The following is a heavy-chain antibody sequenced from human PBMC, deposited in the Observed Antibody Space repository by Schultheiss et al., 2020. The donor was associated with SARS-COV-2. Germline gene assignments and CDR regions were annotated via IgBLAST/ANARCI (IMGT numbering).Heavy chain of an antibody. D-gene: IGHD3-22*01. V-gene: IGHV4-39*01. J-gene: IGHJ6*02. CDR1: GGSISSGGYY. CDR3: ARQARDSSGYYPLGGMDV. CDR2: INHSGST. Sequence: SQTLSLTCTVSGGSISSGGYYWSWIRQPPGKGLEWIGEINHSGSTNYNPSLKSRVTISVDTSKNQFSLKLSSVTAADTAVYYCARQARDSSGYYPLGGMDVWGQGTMVTVSS.